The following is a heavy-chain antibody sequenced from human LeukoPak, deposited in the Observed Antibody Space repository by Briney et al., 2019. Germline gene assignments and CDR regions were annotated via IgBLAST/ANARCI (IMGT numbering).Heavy chain of an antibody. V-gene: IGHV1-2*02. D-gene: IGHD3-10*01. CDR3: ARSPFYGSGRGAFDI. Sequence: ASVKVSCKASGYTFTGYYMHWVRQAPGQGLEWMGWINPNSGGTNYAQKFQGRVTMTRDTSISTAYMELSRLRSDDTAVYYCARSPFYGSGRGAFDIWGQGTMVTVSS. J-gene: IGHJ3*02. CDR1: GYTFTGYY. CDR2: INPNSGGT.